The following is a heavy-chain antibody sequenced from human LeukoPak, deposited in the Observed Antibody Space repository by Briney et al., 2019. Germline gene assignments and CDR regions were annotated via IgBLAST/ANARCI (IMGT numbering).Heavy chain of an antibody. CDR1: RFTFSNYA. J-gene: IGHJ4*02. D-gene: IGHD6-19*01. V-gene: IGHV3-20*04. CDR3: ARDYRQWLEWYYFDY. Sequence: PGGSLRLCCAASRFTFSNYAMRWVRQAPGKGLEWVSGINWNGGSTGYADSVKGRFTISRDNAKNSLYLQMNSLRAEDTALYYCARDYRQWLEWYYFDYWGQGTLVTVSS. CDR2: INWNGGST.